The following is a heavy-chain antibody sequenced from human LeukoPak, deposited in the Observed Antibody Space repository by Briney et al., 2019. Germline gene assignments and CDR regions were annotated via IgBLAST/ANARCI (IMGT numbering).Heavy chain of an antibody. J-gene: IGHJ6*03. D-gene: IGHD5-18*01. CDR2: IYTSGST. CDR3: ARSGRGYTYGTYYYYMDV. Sequence: SETPSLTCTVSDGSISSYYWSWIRQPAGKGLEWIGRIYTSGSTKYNPSLKSRVTMSVETSKNQFSLKMTSVTAADTAVYFCARSGRGYTYGTYYYYMDVWGKGTTVTVSS. V-gene: IGHV4-4*07. CDR1: DGSISSYY.